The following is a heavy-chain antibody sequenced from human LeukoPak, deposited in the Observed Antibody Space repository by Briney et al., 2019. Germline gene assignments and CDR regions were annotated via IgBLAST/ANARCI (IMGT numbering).Heavy chain of an antibody. D-gene: IGHD6-13*01. J-gene: IGHJ3*02. V-gene: IGHV4-30-4*01. CDR1: GGSISSGDYY. CDR2: IYYSGST. Sequence: SQTLSLTCTVSGGSISSGDYYWSWIRQPPGKGLELIGYIYYSGSTYYNPSLKSRVTISVDTSKNQFSLKLSSVTAADTAVYYCARVIAAAGAFDIWGQGTMVTVSS. CDR3: ARVIAAAGAFDI.